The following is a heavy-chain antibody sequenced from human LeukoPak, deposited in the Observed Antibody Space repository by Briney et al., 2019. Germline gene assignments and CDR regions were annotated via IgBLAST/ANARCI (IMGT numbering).Heavy chain of an antibody. Sequence: PGGSLRLPCAGSGLTLSSYAMSWVRQAPGKGLEYVSAVSSDGGSTYYADSVRGRFTISRDNSKNTLFLQMNSLRAEDTAVYYCARMGQLDYWGQGTPVTVSS. CDR3: ARMGQLDY. D-gene: IGHD1/OR15-1a*01. CDR1: GLTLSSYA. V-gene: IGHV3-64*04. J-gene: IGHJ4*02. CDR2: VSSDGGST.